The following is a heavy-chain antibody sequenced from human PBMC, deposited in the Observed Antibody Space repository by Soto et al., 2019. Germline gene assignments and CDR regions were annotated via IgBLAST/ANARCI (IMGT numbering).Heavy chain of an antibody. CDR3: ARGRVYYYDSSGYYYFDY. D-gene: IGHD3-22*01. J-gene: IGHJ4*02. Sequence: VGSLRLSCAASGFTFSSYWMSWVRQAPGKGLEWVANIKQDGSEKYYVDSVKGRFTISRDNAKNSLYLQMNSLRAEDTAVYYCARGRVYYYDSSGYYYFDYWGQGTLVTVS. CDR1: GFTFSSYW. V-gene: IGHV3-7*03. CDR2: IKQDGSEK.